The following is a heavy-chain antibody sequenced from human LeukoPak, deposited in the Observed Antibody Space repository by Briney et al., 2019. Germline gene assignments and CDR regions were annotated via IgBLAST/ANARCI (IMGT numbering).Heavy chain of an antibody. D-gene: IGHD6-19*01. CDR2: TNPNSGET. V-gene: IGHV1-8*01. CDR1: GYTFTSYD. CDR3: VRVSSGWLDFDY. J-gene: IGHJ4*02. Sequence: ASVKVSCKASGYTFTSYDINWVRQAPGQGLEWMGWTNPNSGETGYERKFQGRVTMTRDTSISTAYMELSSLTSEDTAVYYCVRVSSGWLDFDYWGQGTLVTVSS.